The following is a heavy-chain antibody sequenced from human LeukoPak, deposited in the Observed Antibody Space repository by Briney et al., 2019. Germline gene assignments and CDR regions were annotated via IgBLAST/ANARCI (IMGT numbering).Heavy chain of an antibody. J-gene: IGHJ4*02. V-gene: IGHV3-21*04. CDR1: GFTFSSYS. Sequence: PGGSLRLSCAASGFTFSSYSMNWVRQAPGKGLEWVSSISSSSSYIYYADSVKGRFTISRDNSKYTLYLQMNSLRAEDTAVYYCAKGPKGYYGSGSSVYYFDYWGQGTLVTASS. CDR3: AKGPKGYYGSGSSVYYFDY. CDR2: ISSSSSYI. D-gene: IGHD3-10*01.